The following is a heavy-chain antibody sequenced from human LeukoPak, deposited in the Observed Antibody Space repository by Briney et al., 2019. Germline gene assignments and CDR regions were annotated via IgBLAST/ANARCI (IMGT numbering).Heavy chain of an antibody. Sequence: GGSLRLSCAASGFTFSSYAMSWVRQAPGKGLEWVSAISGSGGSTYYADSVKGRFTISRDNSKNSLYLQMNSLRTEDTALYYCAKDKVGEAALDYWGQGTLVTVSS. D-gene: IGHD6-6*01. CDR2: ISGSGGST. V-gene: IGHV3-43*02. CDR1: GFTFSSYA. CDR3: AKDKVGEAALDY. J-gene: IGHJ4*02.